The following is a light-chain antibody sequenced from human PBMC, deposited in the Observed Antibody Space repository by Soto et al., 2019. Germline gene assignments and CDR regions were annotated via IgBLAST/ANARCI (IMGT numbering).Light chain of an antibody. J-gene: IGKJ1*01. CDR1: QSVSSTY. Sequence: EIVLTQSPGTLSLSPGERATLSCRASQSVSSTYLDWYQQKPGQAPRLLIYGPSSRATGIPDRFSGSGSGTDFTLTISRLEPEDFAVYYCQQYGSSPWTFGQGTKVEIK. V-gene: IGKV3-20*01. CDR3: QQYGSSPWT. CDR2: GPS.